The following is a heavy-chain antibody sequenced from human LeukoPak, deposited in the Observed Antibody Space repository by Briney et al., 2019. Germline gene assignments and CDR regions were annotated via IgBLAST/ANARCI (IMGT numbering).Heavy chain of an antibody. V-gene: IGHV3-33*06. CDR1: GFTFSSYG. D-gene: IGHD3-22*01. CDR2: IWYDGSNK. J-gene: IGHJ4*02. CDR3: AKETAYYYDSSGYSWQDY. Sequence: GGSLRLSCAASGFTFSSYGMHWVRQAPGKGLEWVAVIWYDGSNKYYADSVKGRFTISRDNSKNTLYLQMNSLRAEDTAAYYCAKETAYYYDSSGYSWQDYWGQGTLVTVSS.